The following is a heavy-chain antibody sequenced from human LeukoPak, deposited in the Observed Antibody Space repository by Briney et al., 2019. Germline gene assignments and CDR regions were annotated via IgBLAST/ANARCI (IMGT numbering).Heavy chain of an antibody. CDR2: IWYDGRTQ. J-gene: IGHJ4*02. CDR3: ARGEYYHESSGYPNY. V-gene: IGHV3-33*01. D-gene: IGHD3-22*01. Sequence: GGSLRLSCAASGFTFSTYGMHWVRQAPGKGLGWVAVIWYDGRTQFYAESVKGRFAVSRDNSKNTLYLQMNSLRAEDTAVYHCARGEYYHESSGYPNYWGQGTLVTVSS. CDR1: GFTFSTYG.